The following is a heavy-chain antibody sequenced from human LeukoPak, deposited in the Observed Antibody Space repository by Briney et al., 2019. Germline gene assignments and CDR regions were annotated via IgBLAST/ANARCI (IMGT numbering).Heavy chain of an antibody. V-gene: IGHV3-23*01. CDR3: ARADSAAGFSHFQH. CDR2: ISGSGGSK. Sequence: GGSLRLSCAASGFTFSSYAMIWVRQAPGKGLEWVSAISGSGGSKYYADSVKGRFTISRDNSKNTLYLQMNSLRAEDTAVCYCARADSAAGFSHFQHWGQGTLVTVSS. D-gene: IGHD6-13*01. J-gene: IGHJ1*01. CDR1: GFTFSSYA.